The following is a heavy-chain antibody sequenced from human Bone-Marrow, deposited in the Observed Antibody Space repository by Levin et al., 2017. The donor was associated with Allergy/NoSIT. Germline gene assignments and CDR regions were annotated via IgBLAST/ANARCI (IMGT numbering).Heavy chain of an antibody. CDR1: GFTVSNNQ. J-gene: IGHJ4*02. V-gene: IGHV3-66*02. CDR3: TRAPGANGDY. Sequence: ASVKVSCAASGFTVSNNQMTWVRQAPGKGLEWVSVIYSGGGTHYADSVKGRFTISRDSSKNTLYLQMNSLRADDTAVYYCTRAPGANGDYWGQGTLVTVSS. D-gene: IGHD2-8*01. CDR2: IYSGGGT.